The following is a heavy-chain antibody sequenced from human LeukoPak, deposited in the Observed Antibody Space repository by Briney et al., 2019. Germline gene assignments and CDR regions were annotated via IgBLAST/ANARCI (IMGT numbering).Heavy chain of an antibody. J-gene: IGHJ4*02. CDR3: ARDWKPVAGHCLDY. CDR2: ISSSGSTI. D-gene: IGHD6-19*01. CDR1: GFTFSDYY. V-gene: IGHV3-11*04. Sequence: KSGGSLRLSCAASGFTFSDYYMSWIRQAPGKGLEWVSYISSSGSTIYYADSVKGRFTISRDNAKNSLYLQMNSLRAEDTAVYYCARDWKPVAGHCLDYWGQGTLVTVSS.